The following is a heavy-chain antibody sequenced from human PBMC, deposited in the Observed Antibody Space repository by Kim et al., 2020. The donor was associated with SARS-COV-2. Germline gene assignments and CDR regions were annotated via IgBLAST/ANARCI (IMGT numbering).Heavy chain of an antibody. V-gene: IGHV3-64D*09. CDR1: GFTFSSYA. CDR2: ISSNGGST. CDR3: VKDYGDYVAYFDY. D-gene: IGHD4-17*01. J-gene: IGHJ4*02. Sequence: GGSLRLSCSASGFTFSSYAMHWVRQAPGKGLEYVSAISSNGGSTYYADSVKGRFTISRDNSKNTLYLQMSSLRAEDTAVYYCVKDYGDYVAYFDYWGQGTLVTVSS.